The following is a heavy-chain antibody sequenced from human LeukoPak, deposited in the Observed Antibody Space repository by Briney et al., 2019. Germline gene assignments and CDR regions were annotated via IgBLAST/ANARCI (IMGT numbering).Heavy chain of an antibody. J-gene: IGHJ4*02. CDR3: AREDLNAYDSSGYYA. Sequence: SETLSLTCTVSGGSISSYYWSWIRQPPGKGLEWIGYIYYSGSTNYNPSLKSRVTISVDTSKNQFSLKLSSVTAADTAVYYCAREDLNAYDSSGYYAWGQGTLVTVSS. CDR1: GGSISSYY. CDR2: IYYSGST. V-gene: IGHV4-59*01. D-gene: IGHD3-22*01.